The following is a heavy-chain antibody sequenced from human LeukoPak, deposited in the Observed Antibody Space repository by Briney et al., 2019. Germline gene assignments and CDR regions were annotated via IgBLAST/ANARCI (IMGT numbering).Heavy chain of an antibody. CDR2: INPNSGDT. J-gene: IGHJ4*02. CDR1: GYTFTGYY. D-gene: IGHD4-17*01. Sequence: ASVKVSCKASGYTFTGYYLHWVRQAPGQGLEWMGWINPNSGDTNYPQKFQGRVSMTRETSISTAYMELSRLRSDDTAVYYCARDRDFGDPYYWGQGTLVTVSS. CDR3: ARDRDFGDPYY. V-gene: IGHV1-2*02.